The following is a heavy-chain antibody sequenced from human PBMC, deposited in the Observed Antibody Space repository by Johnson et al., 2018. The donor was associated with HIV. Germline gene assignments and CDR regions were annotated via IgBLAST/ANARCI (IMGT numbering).Heavy chain of an antibody. CDR2: INSDGSST. CDR3: ARPEWELDGFDI. CDR1: GFKFSSYW. J-gene: IGHJ3*02. V-gene: IGHV3-74*02. Sequence: VQLVESGGGVVQPGRSLRLSCAASGFKFSSYWMHWVRQAPGKGLVWVSRINSDGSSTSYADSVKGRFTISRDNAKNTLYLQMNSLRAEDTAVYYCARPEWELDGFDIWGQGTMVTVSS. D-gene: IGHD1-26*01.